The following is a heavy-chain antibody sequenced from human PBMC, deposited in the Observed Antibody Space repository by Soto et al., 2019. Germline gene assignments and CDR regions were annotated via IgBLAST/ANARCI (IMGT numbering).Heavy chain of an antibody. CDR3: ARRVGIGYYYDSSGYAIDY. Sequence: QLQLQESCPGLVTPSETLSLPCTVSGGSISSRSYYWGWIRQPPGKGLEWIGSIYYSGSTYYNPSLKSRVTISVDTSKNQFSRRLSAVTAADTAVYYCARRVGIGYYYDSSGYAIDYWGQGTLVTVST. J-gene: IGHJ4*02. D-gene: IGHD3-22*01. CDR2: IYYSGST. CDR1: GGSISSRSYY. V-gene: IGHV4-39*01.